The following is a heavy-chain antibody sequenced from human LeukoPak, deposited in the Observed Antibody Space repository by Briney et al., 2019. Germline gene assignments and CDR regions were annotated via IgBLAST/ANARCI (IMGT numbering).Heavy chain of an antibody. CDR1: GGSISSGSYY. V-gene: IGHV4-61*02. J-gene: IGHJ6*03. Sequence: SETLSLTCTVSGGSISSGSYYWSWIRQPAGKGLEWIGRIYTSGSTNHNPSLKSRVTISVDTSKNQFSLKLSSVTAADTAVYYCARDHDGGGGYYYYYYYMDVWGKGTTVTISS. CDR2: IYTSGST. CDR3: ARDHDGGGGYYYYYYYMDV. D-gene: IGHD3-16*01.